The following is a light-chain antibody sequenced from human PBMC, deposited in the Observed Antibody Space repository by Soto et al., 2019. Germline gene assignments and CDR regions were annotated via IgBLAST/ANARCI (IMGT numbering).Light chain of an antibody. V-gene: IGKV1-9*01. Sequence: DIQLTQSPSFLSASVGDRVTITCRASQGISSYLAWYQQKPGKAPKLLIYAASTLQSGVPSRFSGSGSGTEFTLTISSLQPEEFATYYCQQLNSYPSLTFGQGTRLEIK. CDR1: QGISSY. J-gene: IGKJ5*01. CDR2: AAS. CDR3: QQLNSYPSLT.